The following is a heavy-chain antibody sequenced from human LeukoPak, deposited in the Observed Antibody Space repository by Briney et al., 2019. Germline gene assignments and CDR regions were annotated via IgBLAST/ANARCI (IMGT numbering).Heavy chain of an antibody. D-gene: IGHD1-26*01. CDR2: IYSSGST. J-gene: IGHJ4*02. V-gene: IGHV4-39*01. CDR3: AKSGGYGLIDY. CDR1: GASISGSGYY. Sequence: SETLSLTCTVSGASISGSGYYRGWIRQPPGKGLEWIGSIYSSGSTYYNASLQSRVTISIETSKNQISLRLNSVTAADTAMYYCAKSGGYGLIDYWGQGTLVTVSS.